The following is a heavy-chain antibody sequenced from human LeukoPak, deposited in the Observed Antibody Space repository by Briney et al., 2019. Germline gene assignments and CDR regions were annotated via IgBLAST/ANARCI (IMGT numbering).Heavy chain of an antibody. CDR3: ARDYPPGSSWYRWFDP. CDR1: GSTFTGYY. D-gene: IGHD6-13*01. V-gene: IGHV1-2*02. CDR2: INPNSGGT. Sequence: PGASVKVSCKASGSTFTGYYMHWVRQAPGQGLEWMGWINPNSGGTNYAQKFQGRVTMTRDTSISTAYMELSRLRSDDTAVYYCARDYPPGSSWYRWFDPWGQGTLVTVSS. J-gene: IGHJ5*02.